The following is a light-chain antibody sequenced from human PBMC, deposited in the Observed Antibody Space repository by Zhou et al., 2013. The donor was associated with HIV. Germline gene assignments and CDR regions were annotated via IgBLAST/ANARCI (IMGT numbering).Light chain of an antibody. V-gene: IGKV1-5*03. CDR1: QSITTR. CDR3: QQYNSYPYT. J-gene: IGKJ2*01. Sequence: DIQMTQSPSTLSASVGDSVTIACRASQSITTRLAWYQRKPGKAPKLLIYKASSLESGVPSRISGSGSGTEFTLTISSLQPDDLGTYYCQQYNSYPYTFGQGTKLEI. CDR2: KAS.